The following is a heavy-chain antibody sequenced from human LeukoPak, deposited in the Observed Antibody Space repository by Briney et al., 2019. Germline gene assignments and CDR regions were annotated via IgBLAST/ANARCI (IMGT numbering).Heavy chain of an antibody. D-gene: IGHD1-1*01. CDR3: ARLRTPGTGAFDI. CDR2: IDPSDSYT. J-gene: IGHJ3*02. Sequence: GESLKISCQTSGYSFTNYWISWVRQMPGKGLEWMGRIDPSDSYTNYSPSFQGHVTMSTDKSISTAYLQWSSLQASDTAMYYCARLRTPGTGAFDIWGQGTMVTVSS. V-gene: IGHV5-10-1*01. CDR1: GYSFTNYW.